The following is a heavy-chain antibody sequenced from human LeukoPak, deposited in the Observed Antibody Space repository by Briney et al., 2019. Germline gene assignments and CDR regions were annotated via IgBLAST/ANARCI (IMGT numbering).Heavy chain of an antibody. CDR1: GYTFTSYA. CDR2: INTNTGNP. D-gene: IGHD4-23*01. CDR3: ARDHKRWGSEEGAFDI. Sequence: ASVKVSCKASGYTFTSYAMNWVRQAPGQGLEWMGWINTNTGNPTYAQGFTGRFVFSLDTSVSTAYLQISSLKAEDTAVYYCARDHKRWGSEEGAFDIWGQGTMVTVSS. V-gene: IGHV7-4-1*02. J-gene: IGHJ3*02.